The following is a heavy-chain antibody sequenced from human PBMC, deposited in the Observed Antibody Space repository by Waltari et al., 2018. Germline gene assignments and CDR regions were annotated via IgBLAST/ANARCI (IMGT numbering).Heavy chain of an antibody. J-gene: IGHJ5*02. CDR3: ARGVTIFGVVIKGENWFDP. Sequence: QVQLQESGPGLVKPSQTLSLTCTVSGGSISSGGYYWSWIRQHQGKGLEWIGYIYYSGSTYYNPSLKSRVTISVDTSKNQFSLKLSSVTAADTAVYYCARGVTIFGVVIKGENWFDPWGQGTLVTVSS. D-gene: IGHD3-3*01. CDR1: GGSISSGGYY. CDR2: IYYSGST. V-gene: IGHV4-31*03.